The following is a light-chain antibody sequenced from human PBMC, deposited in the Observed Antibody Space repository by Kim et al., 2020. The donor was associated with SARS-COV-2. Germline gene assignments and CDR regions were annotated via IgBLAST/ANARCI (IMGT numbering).Light chain of an antibody. CDR3: SSYTSSSTQV. CDR1: SSDVGGYNY. CDR2: DVS. V-gene: IGLV2-14*03. Sequence: GQSITISCSGTSSDVGGYNYGSWYQQYPGKAPKLMIYDVSNRPSGVSNRFSGAKSGNTASLTISGLQAEDEADYYCSSYTSSSTQVFGGGTQLTVL. J-gene: IGLJ2*01.